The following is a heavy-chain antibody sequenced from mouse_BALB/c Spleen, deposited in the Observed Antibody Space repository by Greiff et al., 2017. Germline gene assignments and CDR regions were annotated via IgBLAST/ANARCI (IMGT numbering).Heavy chain of an antibody. D-gene: IGHD1-2*01. CDR1: GYTFTSYW. V-gene: IGHV1-69*02. CDR2: IDPSDSYT. Sequence: QVQLQQPGAELVKPGASVKLSCKASGYTFTSYWMHWVKQRPGQGLEWIGEIDPSDSYTNYNQKFKGKATLTVDKSSSTAYMKLSSLTSEDSAVYYCARGTTATYYFDYWGQGTTLTVSS. J-gene: IGHJ2*01. CDR3: ARGTTATYYFDY.